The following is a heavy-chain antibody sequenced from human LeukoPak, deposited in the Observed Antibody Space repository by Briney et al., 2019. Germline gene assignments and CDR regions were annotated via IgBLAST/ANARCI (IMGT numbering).Heavy chain of an antibody. Sequence: SDTLSLTCAVSGYSISSSNWWGWIRQPPGKGLEWIGEICLDGRIHYTPSLKSRISISIDRSKDQFSLNLISVAAADTAIYFCASQGGLRNDFWGQGTLVTVSS. CDR2: ICLDGRI. CDR3: ASQGGLRNDF. J-gene: IGHJ4*02. CDR1: GYSISSSNW. V-gene: IGHV4-28*05. D-gene: IGHD2-15*01.